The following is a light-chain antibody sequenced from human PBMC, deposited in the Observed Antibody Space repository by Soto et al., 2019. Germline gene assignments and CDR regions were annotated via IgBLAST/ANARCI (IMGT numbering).Light chain of an antibody. CDR3: QQSYSTLWT. J-gene: IGKJ1*01. CDR2: AAS. Sequence: DIQMTQSPSSLSASVGDRVTITCRASQSISSYLNWYQQKPGKAPKLLIYAASSLQSGVASRFSGSGSGTDFTLTISSLQPEEFATYYCQQSYSTLWTFGQGTKVEIK. CDR1: QSISSY. V-gene: IGKV1-39*01.